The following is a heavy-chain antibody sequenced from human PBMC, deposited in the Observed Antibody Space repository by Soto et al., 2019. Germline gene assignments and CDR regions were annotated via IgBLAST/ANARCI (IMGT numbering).Heavy chain of an antibody. CDR3: ARGRPYYGSGSPDY. J-gene: IGHJ4*02. V-gene: IGHV3-30-3*01. Sequence: WGSLRLSCAASGFTFSSYAMHWVGQAPGKGLEWVAVISYDGSNKYYADSVKGRFTISRDNSKNTLYLQMNSLRAEDTAVYYCARGRPYYGSGSPDYWGQGTLVTVSS. CDR1: GFTFSSYA. CDR2: ISYDGSNK. D-gene: IGHD3-10*01.